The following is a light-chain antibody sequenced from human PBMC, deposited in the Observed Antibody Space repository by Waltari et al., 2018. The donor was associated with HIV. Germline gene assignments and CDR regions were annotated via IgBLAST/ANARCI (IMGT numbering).Light chain of an antibody. CDR3: CSDTVNSTGV. CDR2: NVN. CDR1: SGDIGTYKY. Sequence: QSALTQPASVSGSPGQSIAISCTGTSGDIGTYKYVPWYQQHTGKVPKLIIYNVNVRPSGVSDRLSGSKSGNTSTLTISGLHSDDEADYYCCSDTVNSTGVFGAGTKITV. J-gene: IGLJ1*01. V-gene: IGLV2-14*03.